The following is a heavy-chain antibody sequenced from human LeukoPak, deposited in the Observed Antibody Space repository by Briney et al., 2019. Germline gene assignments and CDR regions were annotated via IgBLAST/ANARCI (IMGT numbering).Heavy chain of an antibody. J-gene: IGHJ4*02. D-gene: IGHD6-13*01. CDR1: GFTFSSYA. CDR2: ISGSGGST. V-gene: IGHV3-23*01. CDR3: AKDVGSWSRGAFDY. Sequence: GGSLRLSCAASGFTFSSYAMSWVRQAPGKGLEWVSAISGSGGSTYYADSVKGRLTISRGNSKNTLYLQMNSLRAEDTALYYCAKDVGSWSRGAFDYWGQGTLVTVSS.